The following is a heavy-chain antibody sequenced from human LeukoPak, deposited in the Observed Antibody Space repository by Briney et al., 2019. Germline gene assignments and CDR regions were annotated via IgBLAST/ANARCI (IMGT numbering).Heavy chain of an antibody. Sequence: GGSLRLSCAASGFTFSSYSMNWVRQAPGKGLEWVSYISSSSSTIYYADSVKGRFTISRDNAKNSLYLQMNSLRAEDTAVYYCAKRGGSNAFDIWGQGTMVTVSS. CDR1: GFTFSSYS. D-gene: IGHD2-2*01. V-gene: IGHV3-48*01. CDR3: AKRGGSNAFDI. J-gene: IGHJ3*02. CDR2: ISSSSSTI.